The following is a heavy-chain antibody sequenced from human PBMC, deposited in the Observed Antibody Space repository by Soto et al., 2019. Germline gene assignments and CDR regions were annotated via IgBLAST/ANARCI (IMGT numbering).Heavy chain of an antibody. CDR3: ARGRNKGQQLVLPHYNHYCYYYGMDV. CDR2: IIPIFGTA. CDR1: GGTFSSYA. D-gene: IGHD6-13*01. Sequence: QVQLVQSGAEVKKPGSSVKVSCKASGGTFSSYAISWVRQAPGQGLEWMGGIIPIFGTANYAQKFQGRVTITADESTSTAYMELSSMRSEDTAVYYCARGRNKGQQLVLPHYNHYCYYYGMDVWGQGTTVTVSS. V-gene: IGHV1-69*01. J-gene: IGHJ6*02.